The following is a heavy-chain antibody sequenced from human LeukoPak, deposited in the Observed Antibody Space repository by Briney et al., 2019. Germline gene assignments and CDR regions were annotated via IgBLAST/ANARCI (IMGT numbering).Heavy chain of an antibody. J-gene: IGHJ5*02. D-gene: IGHD2-2*01. CDR2: ISGSGGST. V-gene: IGHV3-23*01. Sequence: HSGGSLRLSCAASGFTFSSYAMSWVRQAPGKGLEWVSAISGSGGSTYYADSVKGRFTISRDNSKNTLYLQMNSLRAEDTAVYYCAKMGYQLLFPNNWFDPWGQGTLVTVSS. CDR3: AKMGYQLLFPNNWFDP. CDR1: GFTFSSYA.